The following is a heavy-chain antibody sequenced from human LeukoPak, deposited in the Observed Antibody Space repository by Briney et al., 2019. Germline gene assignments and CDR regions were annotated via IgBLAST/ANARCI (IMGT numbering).Heavy chain of an antibody. CDR1: GFTFSSYA. Sequence: GRSLRLSCAASGFTFSSYAMHWVRQAPGKGLEWVAVISYDGSNKYYADSVKGRFTISRDNSKNTLYLQMNSLRDEDTAVYYCARDPYGRGLKIDYWGQGTLVTVSS. D-gene: IGHD4-17*01. CDR3: ARDPYGRGLKIDY. V-gene: IGHV3-30*04. J-gene: IGHJ4*02. CDR2: ISYDGSNK.